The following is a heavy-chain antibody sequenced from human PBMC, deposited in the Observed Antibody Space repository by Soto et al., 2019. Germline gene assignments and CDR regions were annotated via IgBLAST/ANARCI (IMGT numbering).Heavy chain of an antibody. CDR2: ISSNGGST. V-gene: IGHV3-64D*06. CDR1: GFTFSTYA. J-gene: IGHJ6*02. D-gene: IGHD2-2*01. CDR3: VTSAVVPAATDYDYYYGMDV. Sequence: PGGSLRLSCSASGFTFSTYAMHWVRQAPGKGLEYVSAISSNGGSTYSADSVKGRFTISRDNSKNTLYLQMSSLRPEDTAVYYCVTSAVVPAATDYDYYYGMDVWGQGTTVTVSS.